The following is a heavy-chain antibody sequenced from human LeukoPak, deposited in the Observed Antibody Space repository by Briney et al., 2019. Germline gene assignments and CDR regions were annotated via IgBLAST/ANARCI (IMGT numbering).Heavy chain of an antibody. J-gene: IGHJ4*02. CDR1: GFTFSSYS. Sequence: GGSLRLSCAASGFTFSSYSMNWVRQAPGKGLEWVSYISAGSTTIYYADSVKGRFTISRDNAKNSLYLQMNSLRDEDTAVYYCATSMYHYDSSGLDYWGQGTLVTVSS. V-gene: IGHV3-48*02. CDR2: ISAGSTTI. CDR3: ATSMYHYDSSGLDY. D-gene: IGHD3-22*01.